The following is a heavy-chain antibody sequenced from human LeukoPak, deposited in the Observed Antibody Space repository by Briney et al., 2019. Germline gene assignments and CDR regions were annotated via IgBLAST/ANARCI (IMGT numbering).Heavy chain of an antibody. J-gene: IGHJ5*02. CDR3: ARDPHWADWFDP. V-gene: IGHV1-3*01. Sequence: GASVKVSCKASGYTFTSYAMHWVRQAPGQRLEWMGWINAGNGNTKYSQKFQGRVTITRDTSASTAYMELSSLRSEDTAVYYCARDPHWADWFDPWGQGTLVTVSS. CDR1: GYTFTSYA. CDR2: INAGNGNT. D-gene: IGHD7-27*01.